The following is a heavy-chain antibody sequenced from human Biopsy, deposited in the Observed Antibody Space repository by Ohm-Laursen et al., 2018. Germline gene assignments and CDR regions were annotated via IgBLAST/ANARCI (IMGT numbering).Heavy chain of an antibody. CDR3: ATELLPPGVGGPWLDS. CDR1: GVTLSGYG. J-gene: IGHJ5*01. D-gene: IGHD3-10*01. Sequence: LSLTCAASGVTLSGYGMNWVRQAPGKGLEWVSSISASSSYIYYADSVKGRFTVSRDNTKNTLYLQMNSLRAADAAIYFCATELLPPGVGGPWLDSWGQGTPVTVSS. V-gene: IGHV3-21*06. CDR2: ISASSSYI.